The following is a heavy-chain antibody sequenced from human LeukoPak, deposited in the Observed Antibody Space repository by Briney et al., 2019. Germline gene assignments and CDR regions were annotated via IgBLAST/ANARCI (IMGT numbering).Heavy chain of an antibody. D-gene: IGHD3-10*01. CDR2: IYHSGST. V-gene: IGHV4-4*02. Sequence: SETLSLTCAVSGGSISSSNWWSWVRQPPGKGLEWIGEIYHSGSTNYNPSLKSRVTISVDKSKNQFSLKLSSVTAADTAVYYCARDLKADYGSGSYPDYWGQGTLVTVSS. CDR3: ARDLKADYGSGSYPDY. J-gene: IGHJ4*02. CDR1: GGSISSSNW.